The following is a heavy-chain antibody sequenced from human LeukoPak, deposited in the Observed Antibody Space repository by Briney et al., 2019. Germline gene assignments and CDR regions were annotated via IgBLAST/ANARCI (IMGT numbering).Heavy chain of an antibody. CDR3: ARGGDDSGYDENDY. D-gene: IGHD5-12*01. CDR1: GGSISSGDYY. V-gene: IGHV4-30-4*01. Sequence: SQTLSLTCAVSGGSISSGDYYWSWIRQPPGKGQEWIGYIYYSGSTYYNPSLKSRLTMSVDTSNNLFSLKLSSVTAADTAVYYCARGGDDSGYDENDYWGQGTLVTVSS. J-gene: IGHJ4*02. CDR2: IYYSGST.